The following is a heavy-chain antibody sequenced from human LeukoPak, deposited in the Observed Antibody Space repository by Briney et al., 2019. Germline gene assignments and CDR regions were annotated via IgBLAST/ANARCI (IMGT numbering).Heavy chain of an antibody. V-gene: IGHV3-21*01. CDR2: ISSSSSYI. J-gene: IGHJ3*02. D-gene: IGHD4-17*01. CDR1: GFTFSSYS. CDR3: ARGYGPTDAFDI. Sequence: GGSLRLSCAASGFTFSSYSMNWVRQAPGKGLEWVSSISSSSSYIYYADSVKGRFTISRDNAKNSLYLQMNSLRAEDTAVYYCARGYGPTDAFDIWGQGTMFTVSS.